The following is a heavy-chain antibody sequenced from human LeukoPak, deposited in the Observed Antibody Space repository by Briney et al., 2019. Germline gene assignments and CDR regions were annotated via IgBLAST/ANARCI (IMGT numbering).Heavy chain of an antibody. Sequence: GESLKISCAASGFIFSSYGMYWVRQAPGKGLEWVAFIRYDGSNKYYADSVKGRFTISRDNSKNTLYVQMCSLRVEDTAVYYCAKEGTVTPIDYWGQGTPVTVSS. CDR2: IRYDGSNK. CDR1: GFIFSSYG. J-gene: IGHJ4*02. V-gene: IGHV3-30*02. CDR3: AKEGTVTPIDY. D-gene: IGHD4-17*01.